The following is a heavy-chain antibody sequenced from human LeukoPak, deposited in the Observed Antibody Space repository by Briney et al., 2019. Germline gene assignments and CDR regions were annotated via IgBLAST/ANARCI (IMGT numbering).Heavy chain of an antibody. Sequence: ASVKVSCKASGYTFTGYYMHWVRQAPGQGLEWMGWINPNSGGTNYAQKFQGRVTMTRDTSISTAYMELSRLRSDDTAVYYCARMPAHSNYVDYFDYWGQGTLVAVSS. V-gene: IGHV1-2*02. D-gene: IGHD4-11*01. CDR2: INPNSGGT. CDR3: ARMPAHSNYVDYFDY. J-gene: IGHJ4*02. CDR1: GYTFTGYY.